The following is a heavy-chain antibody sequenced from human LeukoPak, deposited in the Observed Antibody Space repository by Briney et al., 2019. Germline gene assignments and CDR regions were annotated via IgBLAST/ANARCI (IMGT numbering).Heavy chain of an antibody. D-gene: IGHD3-10*01. V-gene: IGHV1-24*01. CDR2: CDPEDGET. CDR1: GYTLTELS. Sequence: ASVKVSCKVSGYTLTELSMHWVRQAPGKGLEWMGGCDPEDGETIYAQKFQGRVTMTEDTSTDTAYMELSSLRSEDTAVYYCATDQYGSGSYMFYWGQGTLVTVSS. J-gene: IGHJ4*02. CDR3: ATDQYGSGSYMFY.